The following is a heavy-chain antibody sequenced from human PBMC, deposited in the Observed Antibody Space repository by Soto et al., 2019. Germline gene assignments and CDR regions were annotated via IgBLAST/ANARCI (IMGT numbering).Heavy chain of an antibody. V-gene: IGHV3-23*01. Sequence: PGGSLRLSCAASGFTFSSYAMSWVRQSPGQGLEWVSAISGSGGSTYYADSVKGRFTISGDNSKNTLYLQMNSLRAEDTAVYYCAKVPGYYDSSGAGGYFDYWGQGTLVTVSS. CDR1: GFTFSSYA. CDR2: ISGSGGST. J-gene: IGHJ4*02. D-gene: IGHD3-22*01. CDR3: AKVPGYYDSSGAGGYFDY.